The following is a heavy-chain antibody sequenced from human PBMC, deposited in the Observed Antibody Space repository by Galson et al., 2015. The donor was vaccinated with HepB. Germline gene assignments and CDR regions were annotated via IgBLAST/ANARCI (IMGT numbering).Heavy chain of an antibody. CDR3: ARHMRVRGTLTREYYYDSSGYYYYYYGMDV. D-gene: IGHD3-22*01. Sequence: CAISGDSVSSNSAAWNWIRQSPSRGLEWLGRTYYRSKWYNDYAVSVKSRITINPDTSKNQFSLQLNSVTPEDTAMYYCARHMRVRGTLTREYYYDSSGYYYYYYGMDVWGQGTTVTVSS. V-gene: IGHV6-1*01. J-gene: IGHJ6*02. CDR2: TYYRSKWYN. CDR1: GDSVSSNSAA.